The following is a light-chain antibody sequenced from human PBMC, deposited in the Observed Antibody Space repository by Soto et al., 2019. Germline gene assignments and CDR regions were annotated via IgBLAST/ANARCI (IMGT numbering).Light chain of an antibody. V-gene: IGKV4-1*01. CDR2: WAS. CDR3: QQYYTTPPIT. J-gene: IGKJ4*01. CDR1: QSVLYSSNAKNY. Sequence: DIVMTQSPDSLAVSLGERATINCKSSQSVLYSSNAKNYLAWYQQKPGQPPKLLIYWASTRESGVPDRFSGSGSGTEFTLIISSLQAEDVAVYYCQQYYTTPPITFGGGTKVEIK.